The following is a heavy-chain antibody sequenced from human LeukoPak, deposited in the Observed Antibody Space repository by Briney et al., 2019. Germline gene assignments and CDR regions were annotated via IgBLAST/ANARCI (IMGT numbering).Heavy chain of an antibody. CDR3: ARGRGMAFLADY. Sequence: AGGSLRLSCAASGFTFSSYSMNWVRQAPGKGLKWVSSISSSSSYIYYADSVKGRFTISRGNAKNSLYLQMNSLRAEDTAVYYCARGRGMAFLADYWGQGTLVTVSS. CDR1: GFTFSSYS. CDR2: ISSSSSYI. V-gene: IGHV3-21*01. D-gene: IGHD2-15*01. J-gene: IGHJ4*02.